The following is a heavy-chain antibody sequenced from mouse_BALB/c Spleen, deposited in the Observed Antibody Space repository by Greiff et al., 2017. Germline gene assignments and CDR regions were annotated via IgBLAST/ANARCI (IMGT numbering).Heavy chain of an antibody. J-gene: IGHJ3*01. CDR2: ISSGGGNT. Sequence: EVQGVESGGGLVKPGGSLKLSCAASGFTFSSYTMSWVRQTPEKRLEWVATISSGGGNTYYPDSVKGRFTISRDNAKNTLYLQMSSLRSEDTALYYCARDESFAYWGQGTLVTVSA. CDR3: ARDESFAY. CDR1: GFTFSSYT. V-gene: IGHV5-9*01.